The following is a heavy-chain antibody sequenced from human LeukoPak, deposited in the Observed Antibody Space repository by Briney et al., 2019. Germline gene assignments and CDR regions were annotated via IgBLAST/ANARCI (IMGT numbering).Heavy chain of an antibody. CDR3: ARVYSNPTNQDY. CDR1: GYTFTSYG. V-gene: IGHV1-18*01. CDR2: ISAYNGNT. D-gene: IGHD4-11*01. J-gene: IGHJ4*02. Sequence: ASVRVSCKASGYTFTSYGISWVRQAPGQGLEWMGWISAYNGNTNYAQKLQGRVTMTTDTSTSTAYMELRSLRSDDTAVYYCARVYSNPTNQDYWGQGTLVTVSS.